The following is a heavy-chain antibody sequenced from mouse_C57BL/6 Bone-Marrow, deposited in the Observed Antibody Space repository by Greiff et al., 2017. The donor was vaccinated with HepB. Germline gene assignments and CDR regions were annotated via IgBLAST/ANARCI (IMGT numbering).Heavy chain of an antibody. D-gene: IGHD1-1*01. CDR2: IHPNSGST. CDR3: ARQSPDYCGSSSWYFDV. V-gene: IGHV1-64*01. J-gene: IGHJ1*03. CDR1: GYTFTSYW. Sequence: VKLLESGAELVKPGASVKLSCKASGYTFTSYWMHWVKQRPGQGLEWIGMIHPNSGSTNYNEKFKSKATLTVYKSSSTAYMQLSSLTSEDSAVYYCARQSPDYCGSSSWYFDVWGTVTTVIVSS.